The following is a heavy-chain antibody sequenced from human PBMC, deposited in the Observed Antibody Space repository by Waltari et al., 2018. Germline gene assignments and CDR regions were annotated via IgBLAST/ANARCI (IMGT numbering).Heavy chain of an antibody. D-gene: IGHD3-10*01. CDR2: MSPNSGNT. Sequence: QVQLVQSGAEVKKPGASVKVSCKASGYTFTSYDITWVRQATGQGLEWMGWMSPNSGNTGYAQKFQCRVTMTRNTAISTAYMELSSLRSEDTAVYYCASYYGSGSYYNLGSYYYRDVWGKGTTVTVSS. J-gene: IGHJ6*03. V-gene: IGHV1-8*01. CDR1: GYTFTSYD. CDR3: ASYYGSGSYYNLGSYYYRDV.